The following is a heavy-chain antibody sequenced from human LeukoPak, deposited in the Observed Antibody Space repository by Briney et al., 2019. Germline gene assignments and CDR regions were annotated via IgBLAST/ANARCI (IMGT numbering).Heavy chain of an antibody. J-gene: IGHJ4*02. CDR1: GYTCTSYA. V-gene: IGHV1-3*01. CDR3: ARAPRGYSYGYYGSYYFDY. Sequence: ASVKVSCKASGYTCTSYAMHWVRQAPGQRLEWMGWINAGNGNTKYSQKFQGRVTITRDTSASTAYMELSSLRSEDTAVYYCARAPRGYSYGYYGSYYFDYWGQGTLVTVSS. D-gene: IGHD5-18*01. CDR2: INAGNGNT.